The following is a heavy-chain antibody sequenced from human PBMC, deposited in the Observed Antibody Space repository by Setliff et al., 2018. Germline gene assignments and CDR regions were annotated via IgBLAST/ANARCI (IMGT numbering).Heavy chain of an antibody. CDR3: ARRVGSVGIQLPDY. CDR2: ISYIERP. Sequence: SETLSLTCSVSGGSLTSHYWTWIRQPPGKGLEWIGVISYIERPHYNPSLQSRVTISVDKSKNQFSLKLSSVTAADTAVYYCARRVGSVGIQLPDYWGQGTLVTVSS. D-gene: IGHD5-18*01. CDR1: GGSLTSHY. J-gene: IGHJ4*02. V-gene: IGHV4-59*11.